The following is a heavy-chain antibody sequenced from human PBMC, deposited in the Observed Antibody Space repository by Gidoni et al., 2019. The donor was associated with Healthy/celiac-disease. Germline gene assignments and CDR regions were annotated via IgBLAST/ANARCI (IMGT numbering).Heavy chain of an antibody. J-gene: IGHJ6*02. D-gene: IGHD3-22*01. V-gene: IGHV3-30*18. CDR3: ANIDYYDTYYGMYV. CDR2: ISYDGSNK. Sequence: VQLVESGGGVVQPGRSLRLSCAASGFTFSRYGMHWVRQAPGKGLEWVAVISYDGSNKYYADSVKGRFTISRDNSKNTLYLQMNSLRAEDTAVYYCANIDYYDTYYGMYVWGQGTTVTVSS. CDR1: GFTFSRYG.